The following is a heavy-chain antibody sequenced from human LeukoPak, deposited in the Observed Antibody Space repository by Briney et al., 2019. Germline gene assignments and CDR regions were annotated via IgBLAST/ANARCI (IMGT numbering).Heavy chain of an antibody. CDR1: GYTFTGYY. CDR3: ARDGIEIVVVRGFSNFDY. D-gene: IGHD3-22*01. Sequence: ASVKVSCKASGYTFTGYYMHWVRQAPGQGLEWMGIINPSGGSTSYAQKFQGRVTMTRDMSTSTVYMELSSLRSEDTAVYYCARDGIEIVVVRGFSNFDYWGQGTLVTVSS. J-gene: IGHJ4*02. CDR2: INPSGGST. V-gene: IGHV1-46*01.